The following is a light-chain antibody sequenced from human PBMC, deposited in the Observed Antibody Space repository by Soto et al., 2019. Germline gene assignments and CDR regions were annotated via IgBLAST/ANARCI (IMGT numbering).Light chain of an antibody. V-gene: IGLV2-14*01. J-gene: IGLJ2*01. CDR1: SSDVGGYNY. Sequence: QPASVSGSPGQSITISCTGTSSDVGGYNYVSWYQQHPGNAPKLMIYEVSNRPSGVSNRFAGSKSGNTASLTISGLQAEDEADYYCSSDTSSSTLLVFGGWTKLTVL. CDR3: SSDTSSSTLLV. CDR2: EVS.